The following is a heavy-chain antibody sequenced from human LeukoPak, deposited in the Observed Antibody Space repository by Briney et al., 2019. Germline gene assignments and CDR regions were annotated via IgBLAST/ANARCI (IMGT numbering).Heavy chain of an antibody. CDR2: IFYSGST. Sequence: SETLSLTCTVSGGSISTSNYYWGWIRQPPGKGLEWIGNIFYSGSTYYSPSLRSRVTISVDTSKNQFSLNLTSVTAADTAVYYCARTTEGGYTYDYFYYYMDVWGKGTTVTISS. V-gene: IGHV4-39*07. J-gene: IGHJ6*03. D-gene: IGHD5-18*01. CDR3: ARTTEGGYTYDYFYYYMDV. CDR1: GGSISTSNYY.